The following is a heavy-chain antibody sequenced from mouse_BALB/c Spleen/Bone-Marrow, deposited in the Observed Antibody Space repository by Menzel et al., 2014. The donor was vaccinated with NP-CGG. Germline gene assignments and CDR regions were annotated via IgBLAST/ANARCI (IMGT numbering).Heavy chain of an antibody. D-gene: IGHD2-3*01. CDR3: ARWLLPYYAMDY. CDR2: IYPVNVHA. V-gene: IGHV1S56*01. J-gene: IGHJ4*01. CDR1: GYTFTNYY. Sequence: QVQLQQPGPELVKPGASARISCKASGYTFTNYYIHWVKQRPGQGLEWIGWIYPVNVHANFNEKFRGKATLTADKSSSTAYMQLSSLTSEDSAVYFCARWLLPYYAMDYWGQGTSVTVSS.